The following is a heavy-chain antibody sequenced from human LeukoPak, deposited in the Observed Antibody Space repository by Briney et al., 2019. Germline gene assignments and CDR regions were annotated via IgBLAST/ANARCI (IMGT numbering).Heavy chain of an antibody. D-gene: IGHD3-9*01. V-gene: IGHV3-53*01. Sequence: PGGSLRLSCAASGFTVSSNYMSWVRQAPGKGLEWVSVIYSGGSTYYADSVKGRFTISRDNSKNTLYLQMNSLRADDTAVDYCARVAPPGYDILTGYFEDLYYYYMDVWGKGTTVTVSS. CDR2: IYSGGST. CDR3: ARVAPPGYDILTGYFEDLYYYYMDV. CDR1: GFTVSSNY. J-gene: IGHJ6*03.